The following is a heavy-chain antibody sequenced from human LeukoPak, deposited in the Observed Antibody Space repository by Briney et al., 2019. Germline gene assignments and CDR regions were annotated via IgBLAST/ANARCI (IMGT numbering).Heavy chain of an antibody. CDR3: AMGPLGGWSDY. J-gene: IGHJ4*02. V-gene: IGHV4-34*01. CDR1: GGSFSGYY. D-gene: IGHD6-19*01. Sequence: PSETLSLTCAVYGGSFSGYYWSWIRQPPGKGLEWIGEINHSGSTNYNPSLKSRVTISVDTSKNQFSLNLSSVTAADTAVYYCAMGPLGGWSDYWGQGTLVTVSS. CDR2: INHSGST.